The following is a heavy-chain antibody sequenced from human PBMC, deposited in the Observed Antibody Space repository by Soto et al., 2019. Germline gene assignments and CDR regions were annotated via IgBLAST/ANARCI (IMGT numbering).Heavy chain of an antibody. V-gene: IGHV3-13*01. J-gene: IGHJ4*02. CDR2: IGIAGAT. CDR1: GFSFSSYD. Sequence: EVQLVESGGGLVQPGGSLRLSCAVSGFSFSSYDMHWVRQATGKGLEWVSAIGIAGATYYAGSVKGRFTISRENAKNSLYLQMNSLRAEHTAVYYCARDAPPDYWGQGTLVAVSS. CDR3: ARDAPPDY.